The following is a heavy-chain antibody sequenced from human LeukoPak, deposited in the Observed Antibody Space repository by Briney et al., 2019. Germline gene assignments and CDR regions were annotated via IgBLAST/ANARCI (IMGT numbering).Heavy chain of an antibody. Sequence: GASVKVSCKASGGTFSSYAISWVRQAPGQGREWMGGIIPIFGTANYAQKFQGRVTITADKSTSTAYMELSSLRSEDTAVYYCASATYYYGFRRDNNWFDPWGQGTLVTVSS. CDR2: IIPIFGTA. CDR1: GGTFSSYA. CDR3: ASATYYYGFRRDNNWFDP. D-gene: IGHD3-10*01. J-gene: IGHJ5*02. V-gene: IGHV1-69*06.